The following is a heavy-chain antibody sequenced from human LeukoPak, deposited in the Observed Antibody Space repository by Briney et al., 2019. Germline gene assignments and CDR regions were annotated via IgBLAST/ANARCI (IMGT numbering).Heavy chain of an antibody. CDR1: GFTFSTYW. Sequence: GESLRLSCAASGFTFSTYWMHWVRQAPGKGLVWVARINGDGGDTNYADSVKGRFTISRDNARNTVYLQMDSLRAEDTALYYCAKGSGINHYHWTDPWGQGTLVTVSS. D-gene: IGHD1-14*01. CDR3: AKGSGINHYHWTDP. V-gene: IGHV3-74*01. J-gene: IGHJ5*02. CDR2: INGDGGDT.